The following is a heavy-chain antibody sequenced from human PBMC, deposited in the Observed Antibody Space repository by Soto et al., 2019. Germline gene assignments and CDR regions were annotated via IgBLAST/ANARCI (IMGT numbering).Heavy chain of an antibody. V-gene: IGHV2-70*01. D-gene: IGHD3-10*01. J-gene: IGHJ6*03. CDR2: IDWDDDK. CDR1: GFSLSTSGMC. Sequence: SGPTLVNPTQTLTLTCTFSGFSLSTSGMCVSWIRQPPGKALEWLALIDWDDDKYYSTSLKTRLTISKDTSKNQVVLTMTNMDPVDTATYYCARISYGSGYYYMDVWGKGTTVTVSS. CDR3: ARISYGSGYYYMDV.